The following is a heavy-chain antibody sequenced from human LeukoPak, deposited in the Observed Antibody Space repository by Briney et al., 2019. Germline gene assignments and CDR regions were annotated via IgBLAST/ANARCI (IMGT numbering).Heavy chain of an antibody. CDR2: IYHSGTT. CDR1: GGSISSSDYY. J-gene: IGHJ5*02. V-gene: IGHV4-39*01. Sequence: SETPSLTCTVSGGSISSSDYYWGWIRQPPGKGLEWIASIYHSGTTHYNLSHQSRVTMSVDTSKNQFSLKLSSVTAADTAVYYCARVNTQGVPSPWGQGILVTVSS. D-gene: IGHD2-15*01. CDR3: ARVNTQGVPSP.